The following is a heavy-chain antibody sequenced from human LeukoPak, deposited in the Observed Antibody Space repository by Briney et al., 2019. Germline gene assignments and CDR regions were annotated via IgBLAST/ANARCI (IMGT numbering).Heavy chain of an antibody. CDR2: IYYSGST. CDR1: GGSISSSSYY. D-gene: IGHD6-19*01. Sequence: PSETLSLTCTVSGGSISSSSYYWGWIRQPPGKGLEWIGSIYYSGSTNYNPSLKSRVTISVDTSKNQFSLKLSSVTAADTAVYYCARDSAWGSGWYWFDPWGQGTLVTVSS. CDR3: ARDSAWGSGWYWFDP. V-gene: IGHV4-39*07. J-gene: IGHJ5*02.